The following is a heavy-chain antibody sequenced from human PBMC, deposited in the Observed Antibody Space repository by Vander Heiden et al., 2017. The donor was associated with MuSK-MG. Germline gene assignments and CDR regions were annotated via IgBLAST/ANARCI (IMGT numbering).Heavy chain of an antibody. CDR1: GGSFTNYY. V-gene: IGHV4-34*01. J-gene: IGHJ3*02. CDR3: ARAMTFGVVSGLDI. D-gene: IGHD3-3*01. CDR2: INHSGST. Sequence: QVQLQQWGAGLLKPSETLSLTCAVYGGSFTNYYWSWIRQPPGKGLEWIGEINHSGSTNYKPSLKSRVTISKDTSKNQFFLNVSSVTATDTAVYYCARAMTFGVVSGLDIWGKGTKGTVSS.